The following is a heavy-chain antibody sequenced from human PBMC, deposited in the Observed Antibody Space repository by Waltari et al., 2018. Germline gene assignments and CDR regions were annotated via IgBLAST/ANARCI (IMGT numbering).Heavy chain of an antibody. D-gene: IGHD5-18*01. J-gene: IGHJ4*02. CDR1: GGTFSSYA. Sequence: QVQLVQSGAEVKKPGSSVKVSCKASGGTFSSYAISWVRQAPGQGLEWMGGVIPIFGTANYAQKFQGRFTITTDESTSTDYMGLGSLRSEVTAVYDCAREGGDTAMGAVFDYWGQGTLVTVSS. CDR2: VIPIFGTA. V-gene: IGHV1-69*05. CDR3: AREGGDTAMGAVFDY.